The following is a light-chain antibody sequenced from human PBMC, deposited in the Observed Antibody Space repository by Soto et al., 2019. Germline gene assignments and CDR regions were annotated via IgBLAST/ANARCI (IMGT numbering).Light chain of an antibody. J-gene: IGLJ1*01. CDR1: SGDIGGYDY. Sequence: QSVLTQPPSASGSPGQSVTISCTGTSGDIGGYDYVSWYQQHPGKAPKLMIYEVTKRPLGVPDRFSGSKSGNTASLTVSGLQAEDEADYYCSSYTSSSTLLFGTGTKLTVL. CDR3: SSYTSSSTLL. V-gene: IGLV2-8*01. CDR2: EVT.